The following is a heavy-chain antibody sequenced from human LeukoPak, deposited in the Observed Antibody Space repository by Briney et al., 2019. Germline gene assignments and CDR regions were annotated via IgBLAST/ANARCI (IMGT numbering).Heavy chain of an antibody. Sequence: SETLSLTCTVYGGFISSYYWSWIRQPPGKGLEWIGCIYTSGSTNYNPSLKGRVTISVDTSKNQFSLKLSSVTAADTAVYSCARHVAPYSNFDYWGQGTLVTVSP. CDR2: IYTSGST. D-gene: IGHD4-11*01. J-gene: IGHJ4*02. CDR3: ARHVAPYSNFDY. CDR1: GGFISSYY. V-gene: IGHV4-4*09.